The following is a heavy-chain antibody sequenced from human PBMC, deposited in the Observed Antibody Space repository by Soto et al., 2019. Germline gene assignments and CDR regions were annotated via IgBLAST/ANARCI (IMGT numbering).Heavy chain of an antibody. Sequence: QVQLVQSGAEVKKPGASVKVSCKASGYIFTAYSMHWVRQAPGQGLEWMGVVNPSGGSTNYAPKFQGRITMTRDTSTSTVSMDLSSLTSEDTAVYYCAREDNCSDGICYSEYFQRWGQGTLVTVSS. CDR1: GYIFTAYS. D-gene: IGHD2-15*01. CDR3: AREDNCSDGICYSEYFQR. J-gene: IGHJ1*01. V-gene: IGHV1-46*01. CDR2: VNPSGGST.